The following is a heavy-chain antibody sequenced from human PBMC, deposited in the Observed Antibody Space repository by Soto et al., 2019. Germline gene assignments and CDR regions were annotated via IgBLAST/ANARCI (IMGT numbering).Heavy chain of an antibody. D-gene: IGHD4-17*01. Sequence: QVQLQESGPGLVKPSETLSLTCTVSGGSLNTYYWSWIRQPPGKGLECIGYIYYSGSPSYNPSLKSRVTISVDTSKKQFSLRLSSMTAADTAVYYCARHVYGGRHDYWGQGTLVTVSS. J-gene: IGHJ4*02. V-gene: IGHV4-59*08. CDR2: IYYSGSP. CDR1: GGSLNTYY. CDR3: ARHVYGGRHDY.